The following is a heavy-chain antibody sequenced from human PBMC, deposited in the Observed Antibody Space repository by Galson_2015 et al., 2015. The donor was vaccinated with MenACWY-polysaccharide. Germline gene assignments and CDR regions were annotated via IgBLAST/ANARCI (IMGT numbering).Heavy chain of an antibody. CDR1: GASVSSGSYY. D-gene: IGHD3-22*01. J-gene: IGHJ4*02. Sequence: SETLSLTCTVSGASVSSGSYYWSWLRQPPGQGLEWIGYIYYSGSTNYNPSLKSRVTISVDTSKNQFSLKLSSVSAADTAVYYCSRDDDSSGYLDYWGQGTLVTVSS. CDR2: IYYSGST. V-gene: IGHV4-61*01. CDR3: SRDDDSSGYLDY.